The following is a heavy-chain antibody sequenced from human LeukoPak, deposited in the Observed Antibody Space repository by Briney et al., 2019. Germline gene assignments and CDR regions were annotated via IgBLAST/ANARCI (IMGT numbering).Heavy chain of an antibody. D-gene: IGHD3-10*01. CDR1: GGSISSSSYY. CDR3: ARVDYYAFDY. CDR2: IYYSGST. J-gene: IGHJ4*02. Sequence: SETLSLTCTVSGGSISSSSYYWSWIRQPPGKGLEWIGYIYYSGSTNYNPSLKSRVTISVDTSKNQFSLKLSSVTAADTAVYYCARVDYYAFDYWGQGTLVPVSS. V-gene: IGHV4-61*01.